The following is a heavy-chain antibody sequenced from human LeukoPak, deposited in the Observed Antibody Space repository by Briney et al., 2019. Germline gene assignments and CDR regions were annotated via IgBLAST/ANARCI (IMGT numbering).Heavy chain of an antibody. CDR3: ARHYGEGGRLFDWLFNF. CDR1: GAPLGGSY. CDR2: VHYTGST. D-gene: IGHD3-9*01. Sequence: SETLSLTCTVSGAPLGGSYWSWLRLPPGKGLEWIGYVHYTGSTKYSTSLQSRVTVSVDTSKNQFSLKLRSVTAADTAIYYCARHYGEGGRLFDWLFNFWGRGTLVTVSS. J-gene: IGHJ4*02. V-gene: IGHV4-59*08.